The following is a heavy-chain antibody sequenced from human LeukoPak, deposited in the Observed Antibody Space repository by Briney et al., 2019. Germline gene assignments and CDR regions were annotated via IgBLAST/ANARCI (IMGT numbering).Heavy chain of an antibody. CDR1: GINFSDYY. Sequence: KPGGSLILSCAASGINFSDYYMSWIRQAPGKGLEWGSYISGTSSYTSYAASVKGRFTISRDNAKNSLYLQMNSLRPEDTALYYCARVGVETPRNNWFDPWGQGTLVSVSS. V-gene: IGHV3-11*06. J-gene: IGHJ5*02. CDR2: ISGTSSYT. CDR3: ARVGVETPRNNWFDP.